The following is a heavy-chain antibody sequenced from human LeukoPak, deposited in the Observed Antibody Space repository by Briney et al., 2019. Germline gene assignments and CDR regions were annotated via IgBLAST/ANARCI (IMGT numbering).Heavy chain of an antibody. V-gene: IGHV3-23*01. Sequence: GGSLRLSCAASGFTFSSYAMSWVRQAPGKGLQWVSTITGSGDNTYYADSVKGRFSIPRDNSKNTLYLQMSSLRVEDTAVYYCAKDALGGDFDYWGQGTLVTVSS. CDR2: ITGSGDNT. J-gene: IGHJ4*02. CDR3: AKDALGGDFDY. CDR1: GFTFSSYA.